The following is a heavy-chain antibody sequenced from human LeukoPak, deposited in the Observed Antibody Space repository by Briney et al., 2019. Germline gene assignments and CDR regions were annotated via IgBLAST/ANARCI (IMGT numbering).Heavy chain of an antibody. CDR1: GYSISSGYY. D-gene: IGHD2-15*01. CDR3: ARDKRYCSGGSCYPPTIGAFDI. CDR2: IYHSGST. V-gene: IGHV4-38-2*02. Sequence: SETLSLTCTVSGYSISSGYYWGWIRQPPGKGLEWIGSIYHSGSTYYNPSLKSRVTISVDTSKNQFSLKLSSVTAADTAVYYCARDKRYCSGGSCYPPTIGAFDIWGQGTMVTVSS. J-gene: IGHJ3*02.